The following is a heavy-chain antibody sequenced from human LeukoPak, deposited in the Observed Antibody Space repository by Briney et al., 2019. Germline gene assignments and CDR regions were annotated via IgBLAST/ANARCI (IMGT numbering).Heavy chain of an antibody. J-gene: IGHJ3*02. CDR3: ARDRIIVSSRVSDAFDI. D-gene: IGHD2-15*01. CDR1: GGTFSSYA. Sequence: SVKVSCKASGGTFSSYAISWVRQAPGQGLEWMGGIIPIFGTANYAQKFQGRVTITTDESTSTAYMELSSLRSEDTAVYYCARDRIIVSSRVSDAFDIRGQGTMVTVSS. V-gene: IGHV1-69*05. CDR2: IIPIFGTA.